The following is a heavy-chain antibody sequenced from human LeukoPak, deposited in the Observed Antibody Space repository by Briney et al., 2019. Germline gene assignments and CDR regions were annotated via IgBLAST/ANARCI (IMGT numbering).Heavy chain of an antibody. CDR1: GFTVINTY. CDR2: IYSDGLI. J-gene: IGHJ4*02. Sequence: GGSLRLSCAASGFTVINTYMSWVRQAPGKGLEWVSVIYSDGLIYYADSVKGRFTISRDNSKNTLYLEMNSLRAEDTAVYYCARDYYYDSSGYWDYYFDYWGQGTLVSVSS. V-gene: IGHV3-53*01. D-gene: IGHD3-22*01. CDR3: ARDYYYDSSGYWDYYFDY.